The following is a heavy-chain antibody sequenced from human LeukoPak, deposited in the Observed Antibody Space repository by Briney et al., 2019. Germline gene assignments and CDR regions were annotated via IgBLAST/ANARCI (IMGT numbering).Heavy chain of an antibody. CDR2: INAGNGNT. Sequence: ASVKVSCKASGYTLTSYAMHWVRQAPGQRREWMGWINAGNGNTKYSQKFRGRVTITRDTSASTAYMELSSLRSEDTAVYYCARVFPQAGTRRGLNYWGQGTLVTVSS. D-gene: IGHD6-13*01. J-gene: IGHJ4*02. CDR1: GYTLTSYA. V-gene: IGHV1-3*01. CDR3: ARVFPQAGTRRGLNY.